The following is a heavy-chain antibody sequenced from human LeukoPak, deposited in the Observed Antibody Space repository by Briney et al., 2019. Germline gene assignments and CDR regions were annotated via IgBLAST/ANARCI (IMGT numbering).Heavy chain of an antibody. CDR2: IYYSGST. CDR3: ARLADGGGWYDWRGPGYYYYGMDV. J-gene: IGHJ6*02. D-gene: IGHD6-19*01. CDR1: GGSISSSSYY. Sequence: PSETLSLTCTVSGGSISSSSYYWGWLRQPPGKGLEWIGGIYYSGSTYYNPSLKSRVTISVDTSKNQFSLKLSSVTAADTAVYYCARLADGGGWYDWRGPGYYYYGMDVWGQGTTVTVSS. V-gene: IGHV4-39*01.